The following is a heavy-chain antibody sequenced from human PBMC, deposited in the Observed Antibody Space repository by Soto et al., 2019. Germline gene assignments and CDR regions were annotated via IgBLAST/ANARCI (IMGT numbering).Heavy chain of an antibody. CDR1: GGSISSYY. J-gene: IGHJ4*02. Sequence: SETLSLTCTVSGGSISSYYWSWIRQPPGKGLEWIGYIYYSGSTNYNPSLKSRVTISVDTSKNQFSLKLSSVTAADTAVYYCARHNDARIHADFDYWGQRTLVTVSS. CDR2: IYYSGST. V-gene: IGHV4-59*08. D-gene: IGHD1-1*01. CDR3: ARHNDARIHADFDY.